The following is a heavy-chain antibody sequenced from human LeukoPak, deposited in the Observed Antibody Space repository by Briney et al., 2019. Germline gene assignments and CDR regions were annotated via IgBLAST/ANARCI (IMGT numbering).Heavy chain of an antibody. CDR2: ISAYNGNT. V-gene: IGHV1-18*01. D-gene: IGHD3-3*01. J-gene: IGHJ6*02. Sequence: GASVKVSCTASGYTFTSYGISWVRQAPGQGLEWMGWISAYNGNTNYAQKLQGRVTMTTDTSTSTAYMELRSLRSDDTAVCYCARYDFWSGYYDLDYGMDVWGQGTTVTVSS. CDR3: ARYDFWSGYYDLDYGMDV. CDR1: GYTFTSYG.